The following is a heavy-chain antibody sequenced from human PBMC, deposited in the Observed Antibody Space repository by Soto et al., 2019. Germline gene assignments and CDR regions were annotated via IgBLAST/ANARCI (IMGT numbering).Heavy chain of an antibody. Sequence: TGGSLRLSCAASGFTFSNYAMSWVRQPPGKGLEWVSAISGSGRSTYYADSVKGRFTISRDNSKNTLYLQMNSVRAEDTAVYYCAKDYYDSSGYSYFDYWGQGTQVTVSS. CDR2: ISGSGRST. CDR3: AKDYYDSSGYSYFDY. J-gene: IGHJ4*02. CDR1: GFTFSNYA. V-gene: IGHV3-23*01. D-gene: IGHD3-22*01.